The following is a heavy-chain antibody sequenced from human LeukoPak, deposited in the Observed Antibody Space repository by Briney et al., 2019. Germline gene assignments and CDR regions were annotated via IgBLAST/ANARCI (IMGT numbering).Heavy chain of an antibody. D-gene: IGHD2-2*01. CDR1: GYTFTSYG. CDR3: ARVHSYCSSTSCLDY. CDR2: ISAYNGNP. V-gene: IGHV1-18*01. Sequence: ASVNVSCKASGYTFTSYGISWVRQAPGQGLEWMGWISAYNGNPNYAQKFQGRVTMTTDTSTSTGYMELRSLRSDDTAVYYCARVHSYCSSTSCLDYWGQGTLVTVSS. J-gene: IGHJ4*02.